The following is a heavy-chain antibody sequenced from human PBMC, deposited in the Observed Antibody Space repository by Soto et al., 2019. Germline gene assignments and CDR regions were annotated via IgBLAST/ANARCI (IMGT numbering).Heavy chain of an antibody. Sequence: GGSLRLSCAASGFTFSSYGMHWVRQAPGKGLEWVAVISYDGSNKYYADSVKGRFTISRDNSKNTLYLQMNSLGAEDTAVYYCAKDVVVGATTGLGDYYYYYGMDVWGQGTTVTVSS. CDR1: GFTFSSYG. CDR3: AKDVVVGATTGLGDYYYYYGMDV. V-gene: IGHV3-30*18. D-gene: IGHD1-26*01. J-gene: IGHJ6*02. CDR2: ISYDGSNK.